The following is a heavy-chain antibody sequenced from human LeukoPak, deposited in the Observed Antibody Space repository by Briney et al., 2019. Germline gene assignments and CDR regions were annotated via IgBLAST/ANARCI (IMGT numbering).Heavy chain of an antibody. CDR3: ARGHSSSSLGFDY. CDR2: IKQDGSEK. Sequence: GGSLRLSCAASGFTFSSYWMSWVRQAPGKGLEWVANIKQDGSEKYYVDSVKGRFTISRDNAENSLYLQMNSLRAEDTAVYYCARGHSSSSLGFDYWGQGTLVTVSS. V-gene: IGHV3-7*01. J-gene: IGHJ4*02. D-gene: IGHD6-6*01. CDR1: GFTFSSYW.